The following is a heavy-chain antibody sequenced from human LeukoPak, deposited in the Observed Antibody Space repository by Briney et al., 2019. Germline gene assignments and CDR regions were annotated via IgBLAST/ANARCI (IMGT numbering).Heavy chain of an antibody. CDR2: INDNEIT. J-gene: IGHJ6*02. V-gene: IGHV4-34*01. Sequence: PETLSLTCAVYGGSFSGHFWSWIRQPPGKGLEWIVEINDNEITNSNPSLKSRVTVSVDTSKSQFSLNLSSVTAADTAVYYCASSGYYGMDVWGQGTTVTVSS. CDR1: GGSFSGHF. CDR3: ASSGYYGMDV. D-gene: IGHD3-10*01.